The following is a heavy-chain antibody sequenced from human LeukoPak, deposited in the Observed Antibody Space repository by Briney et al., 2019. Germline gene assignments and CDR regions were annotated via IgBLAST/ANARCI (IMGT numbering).Heavy chain of an antibody. Sequence: ASVKVSCNVSGYTLTELSTHWVRQAPGKGLEWMGGFDPEDGETIYSQKFQGRVTMTEDTSTDTAYMELSSLRSEDTAVYYCATGMAKDFIDYWGQGTLVTVSS. J-gene: IGHJ4*02. CDR1: GYTLTELS. D-gene: IGHD5-24*01. CDR2: FDPEDGET. CDR3: ATGMAKDFIDY. V-gene: IGHV1-24*01.